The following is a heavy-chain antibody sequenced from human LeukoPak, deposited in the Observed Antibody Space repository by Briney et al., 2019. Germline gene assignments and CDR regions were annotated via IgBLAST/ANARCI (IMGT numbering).Heavy chain of an antibody. CDR3: ARVGSPYCGGGSCYSGDN. D-gene: IGHD2-15*01. J-gene: IGHJ4*02. CDR1: GFTFSSYW. Sequence: GGSLRLSCAASGFTFSSYWMHWVRQAPGKGLVWVSRINSDGSSTSYADSVKGRFTISRGNAKNTLYLQMNSLRAEDAAVYYCARVGSPYCGGGSCYSGDNWGQGTLVTVSS. CDR2: INSDGSST. V-gene: IGHV3-74*01.